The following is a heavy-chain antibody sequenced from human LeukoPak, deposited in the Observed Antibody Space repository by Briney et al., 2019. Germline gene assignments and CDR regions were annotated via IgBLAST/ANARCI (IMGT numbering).Heavy chain of an antibody. CDR1: GFTFNSYG. J-gene: IGHJ5*02. D-gene: IGHD6-25*01. CDR2: ISSTSSTR. V-gene: IGHV3-48*04. Sequence: GSLRLSCAASGFTFNSYGMNWVRQAPGMGLEWISYISSTSSTRYYADSVKGRFTISRDNAKNSLYLQMNSLRAEDTAVYYCARGLGKGYISGGWFDPWGQGTLVTVSS. CDR3: ARGLGKGYISGGWFDP.